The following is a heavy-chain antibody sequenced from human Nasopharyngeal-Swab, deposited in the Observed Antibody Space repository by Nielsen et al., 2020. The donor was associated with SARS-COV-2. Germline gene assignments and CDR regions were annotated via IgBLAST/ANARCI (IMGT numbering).Heavy chain of an antibody. CDR1: GFTFSSYA. D-gene: IGHD6-19*01. CDR3: AKDGGIAVAGWFDP. CDR2: ISGSGGST. Sequence: GASLTISCAASGFTFSSYAMSWVRQAPGRGLEWVSAISGSGGSTYYADSVKRRFPISRDNSKNTLDLQMNSLRAEDTAVYYCAKDGGIAVAGWFDPWGQGTLVTVSS. V-gene: IGHV3-23*01. J-gene: IGHJ5*02.